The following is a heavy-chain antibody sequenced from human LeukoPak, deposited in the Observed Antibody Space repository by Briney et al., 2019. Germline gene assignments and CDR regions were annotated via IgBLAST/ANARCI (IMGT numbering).Heavy chain of an antibody. CDR1: GFTFGDYA. J-gene: IGHJ4*02. CDR3: ARAARYFAILTGYYIQYHFDY. CDR2: IRTKAYGGTP. Sequence: GGSLRLSCTASGFTFGDYALTWFRQAPGKGLEWVGFIRTKAYGGTPEYAASVKGRFTSSRDDSKSIAYLQINSLKTEDSAVYYCARAARYFAILTGYYIQYHFDYWGQGTLVTVSS. D-gene: IGHD3-9*01. V-gene: IGHV3-49*03.